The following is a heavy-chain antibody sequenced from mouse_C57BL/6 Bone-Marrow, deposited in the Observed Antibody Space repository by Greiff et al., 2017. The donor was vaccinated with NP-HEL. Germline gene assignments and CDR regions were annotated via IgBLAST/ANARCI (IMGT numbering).Heavy chain of an antibody. CDR1: GFSLTRYG. Sequence: VQLQQSGPGLVQPSQSLSITCTVSGFSLTRYGVHWVRQSPGKGLEWLGVIWSGGSTDYNAAFMSRLSISTDNSKSHVFFKMNSLQAEYTAIYDCVTMGGYDGEYYAMAYWGQGTSVTVSA. V-gene: IGHV2-5*01. J-gene: IGHJ4*01. D-gene: IGHD2-2*01. CDR3: VTMGGYDGEYYAMAY. CDR2: IWSGGST.